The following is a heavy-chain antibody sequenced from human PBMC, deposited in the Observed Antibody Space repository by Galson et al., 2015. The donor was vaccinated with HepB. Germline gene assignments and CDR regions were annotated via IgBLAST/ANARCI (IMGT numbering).Heavy chain of an antibody. CDR1: DRSSIGYY. Sequence: ETLSLTCSVYDRSSIGYYWSWIHHPPGKRLEWVGEINHSGSANYSQSLKSRFTISIDTTKNQFSLKLNSVTAADTAVYCCARDDSGWYIPHFDYWGQGSLVTVSS. J-gene: IGHJ4*02. D-gene: IGHD6-19*01. CDR3: ARDDSGWYIPHFDY. V-gene: IGHV4-34*01. CDR2: INHSGSA.